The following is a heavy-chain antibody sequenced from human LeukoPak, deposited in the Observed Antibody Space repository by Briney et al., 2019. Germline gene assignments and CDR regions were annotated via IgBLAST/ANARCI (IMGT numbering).Heavy chain of an antibody. J-gene: IGHJ6*02. CDR2: IYHSGRT. V-gene: IGHV4-59*01. Sequence: SETLSLTCTVSGGSISSYYWSWIRQPPGKGLEWIGYIYHSGRTNYNPSLKSRVTISVDTSKNQFSLKLSSVTAADTAVYYCARANRATMVRGGHMDVWGQGTTVTVSS. CDR3: ARANRATMVRGGHMDV. CDR1: GGSISSYY. D-gene: IGHD3-10*01.